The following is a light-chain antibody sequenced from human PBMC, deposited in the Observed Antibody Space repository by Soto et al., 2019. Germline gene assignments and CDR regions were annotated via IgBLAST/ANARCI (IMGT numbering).Light chain of an antibody. J-gene: IGKJ1*01. CDR2: GAS. Sequence: EIVLTQSPGTLSLPPGERATLSCRASQSVSSSYLAWYQQKPGQAPRLLIYGASSRAPGIPDRFSGSGSGTDFTLTISRLEPEDFAVYYCQQYGSSRTFGQGTKV. CDR3: QQYGSSRT. V-gene: IGKV3-20*01. CDR1: QSVSSSY.